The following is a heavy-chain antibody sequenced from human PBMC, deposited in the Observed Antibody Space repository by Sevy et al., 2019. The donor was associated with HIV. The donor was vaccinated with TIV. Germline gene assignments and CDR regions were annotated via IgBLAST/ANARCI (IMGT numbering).Heavy chain of an antibody. V-gene: IGHV3-9*01. CDR3: VKTPMTEAAPFFDF. D-gene: IGHD6-19*01. CDR2: ISWNSGSL. J-gene: IGHJ4*02. Sequence: SLKISCVGSGFTFEDYALHWVRQAPGKGLEWVSGISWNSGSLDYADSVRGRFTIFRDNAKKTLYLQMDSLRSEDTALYHCVKTPMTEAAPFFDFRGQGTAVTVFS. CDR1: GFTFEDYA.